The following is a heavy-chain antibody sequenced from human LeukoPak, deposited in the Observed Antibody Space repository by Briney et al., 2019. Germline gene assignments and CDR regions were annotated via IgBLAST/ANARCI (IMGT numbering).Heavy chain of an antibody. CDR1: GGSISSSSYH. Sequence: PSETLSLTCTVSGGSISSSSYHWGWVRQPPGKGREGIGSIYYTGGTYYNPSLKSRVTISVDMSKNQFSVKLSSVTAADTAVYYCARLRVEMAAYAFDIWGQGTKVTVSS. D-gene: IGHD5-24*01. CDR2: IYYTGGT. CDR3: ARLRVEMAAYAFDI. J-gene: IGHJ3*02. V-gene: IGHV4-39*01.